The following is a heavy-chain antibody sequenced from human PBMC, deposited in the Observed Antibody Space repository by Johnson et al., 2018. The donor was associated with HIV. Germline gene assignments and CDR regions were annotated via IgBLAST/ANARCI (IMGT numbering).Heavy chain of an antibody. Sequence: VQLVESGGGVVQPGGSLRLSCTASGFTFGDYAMSWVRQAPGRGLEWVANIKQDGSDTYYLDSVKGRFTISRDNTKNSLFLQMDTLRAGDTAVYYCARPYDSSGGGAFDLWGQGTMVTVSS. CDR2: IKQDGSDT. J-gene: IGHJ3*01. CDR3: ARPYDSSGGGAFDL. D-gene: IGHD3-22*01. CDR1: GFTFGDYA. V-gene: IGHV3-7*02.